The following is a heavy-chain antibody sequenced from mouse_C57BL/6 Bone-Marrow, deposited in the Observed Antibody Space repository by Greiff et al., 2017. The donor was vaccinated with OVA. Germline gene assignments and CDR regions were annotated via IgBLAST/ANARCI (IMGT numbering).Heavy chain of an antibody. J-gene: IGHJ3*01. CDR3: ARGPVVATRAWFAY. CDR2: IYPGDGDT. CDR1: GYAFSSSW. V-gene: IGHV1-82*01. D-gene: IGHD1-1*01. Sequence: VHLVESGPELVKPGASVKISCKASGYAFSSSWMNWVKQRPGKGLEWIGRIYPGDGDTNYNGKFKGKATLTADKSSSTAYMQLSSLTSEDSAVYFCARGPVVATRAWFAYWGQGTLVTVSA.